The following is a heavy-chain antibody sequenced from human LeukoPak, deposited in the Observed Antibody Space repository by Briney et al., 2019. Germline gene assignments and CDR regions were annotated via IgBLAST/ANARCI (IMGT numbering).Heavy chain of an antibody. V-gene: IGHV3-53*01. CDR3: ARDPPGIAASVSGG. CDR1: GFTVSNNY. CDR2: IYSDGST. Sequence: GGSLRLSCKASGFTVSNNYMNWVRQAPGKGLEWVALIYSDGSTQYADSLNGRFTISRDNSRNTLYLQMSSLRVEDTAVYYCARDPPGIAASVSGGWGQGILVTVSS. J-gene: IGHJ4*02. D-gene: IGHD6-13*01.